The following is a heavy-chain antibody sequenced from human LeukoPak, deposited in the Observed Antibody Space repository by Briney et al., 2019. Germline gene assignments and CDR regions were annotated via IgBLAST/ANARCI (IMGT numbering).Heavy chain of an antibody. J-gene: IGHJ4*02. CDR3: ARDHWNYPLDY. D-gene: IGHD1-7*01. CDR1: GYTFTIYG. Sequence: GASVKVSFKASGYTFTIYGISWVRQAPGQGLEWMGIINPSGGSTSYAQKFQGRVTMTRDTSISTAYMELSRLRSDDTAVYYCARDHWNYPLDYWGQGTLVTVSS. V-gene: IGHV1-46*01. CDR2: INPSGGST.